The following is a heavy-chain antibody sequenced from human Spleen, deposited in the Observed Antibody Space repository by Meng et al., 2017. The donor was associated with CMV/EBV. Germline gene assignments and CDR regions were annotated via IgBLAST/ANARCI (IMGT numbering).Heavy chain of an antibody. CDR3: ARGLGYGSGSHLDY. D-gene: IGHD3-10*01. V-gene: IGHV3-74*01. Sequence: GESLKISCAASGITFSSSWMHWVRQAPGKGLVWVSRINSDDTTTTYADSVKGRFTISRDNGKSTLYLQMNNLRAEDTALYYCARGLGYGSGSHLDYWGQGTLVTVSS. J-gene: IGHJ4*02. CDR2: INSDDTTT. CDR1: GITFSSSW.